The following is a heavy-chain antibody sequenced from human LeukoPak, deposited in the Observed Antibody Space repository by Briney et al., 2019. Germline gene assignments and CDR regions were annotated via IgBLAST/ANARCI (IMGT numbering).Heavy chain of an antibody. CDR3: ARETYYYDSSGHNDAFDI. Sequence: PGGSLRLSCAASGFTFSSYWMSWVRQAPGKGLEWVAVIWYDGSNKYYADSVKGRFTISRDNSKNTLYLQMNSLRAEDTAVYYCARETYYYDSSGHNDAFDIWAKGQWSPSLQ. J-gene: IGHJ3*02. V-gene: IGHV3-33*08. CDR1: GFTFSSYW. D-gene: IGHD3-22*01. CDR2: IWYDGSNK.